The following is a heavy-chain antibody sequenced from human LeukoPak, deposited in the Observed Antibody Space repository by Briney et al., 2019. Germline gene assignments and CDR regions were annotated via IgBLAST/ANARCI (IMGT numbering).Heavy chain of an antibody. CDR1: GVSISSYY. Sequence: SETLSLTCTVSGVSISSYYWSWIRHPPGKGLEWIGYIYYSGSTNYNPSLKSRVTISVDTSKNQFSLKLSSVTAADTAVYYCARVWSYYVDYWGQGTLVTVSS. CDR3: ARVWSYYVDY. CDR2: IYYSGST. V-gene: IGHV4-59*12. J-gene: IGHJ4*02. D-gene: IGHD3-10*02.